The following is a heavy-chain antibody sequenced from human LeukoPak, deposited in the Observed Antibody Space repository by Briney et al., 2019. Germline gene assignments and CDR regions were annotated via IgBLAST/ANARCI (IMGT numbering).Heavy chain of an antibody. Sequence: SETLSLTCTVSGGSISSYYWSWIRQPPGKGLEWIGYIYYSGSTNYNHSLKNRVTISVDTSKNQFSLKLSSVTAADTAVYYCARSLAAEFDPWGQGTLVTVSS. D-gene: IGHD3-3*02. J-gene: IGHJ5*02. CDR2: IYYSGST. V-gene: IGHV4-59*01. CDR3: ARSLAAEFDP. CDR1: GGSISSYY.